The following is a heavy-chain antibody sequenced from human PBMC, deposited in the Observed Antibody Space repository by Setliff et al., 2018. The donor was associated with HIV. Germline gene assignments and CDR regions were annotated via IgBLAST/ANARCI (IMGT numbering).Heavy chain of an antibody. CDR1: GGSISSYY. CDR2: IYYSGSS. V-gene: IGHV4-59*12. CDR3: AREGQLGGGGGFDY. J-gene: IGHJ4*02. Sequence: SETLSLTCTVSGGSISSYYWSWIRQPPGKGLEWIGYIYYSGSSNYNPSLKSRVTISVDTSKNQFSLKLSSVTAADTAVYYCAREGQLGGGGGFDYWGQGTLVTVSS. D-gene: IGHD6-6*01.